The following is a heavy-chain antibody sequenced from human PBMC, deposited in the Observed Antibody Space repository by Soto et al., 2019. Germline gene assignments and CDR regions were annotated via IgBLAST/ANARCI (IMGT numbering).Heavy chain of an antibody. CDR2: IIPIFGTA. CDR1: GGTFSSYA. J-gene: IGHJ4*02. V-gene: IGHV1-69*13. Sequence: SVKVSCKASGGTFSSYAISWVRQASGQGLEWMGGIIPIFGTANYAQKFQGRVTITADESTSTAYMELSSLRSEDTAVYYCARSARYDYVWGSYRYAYYFDYWGQGTLVTVSS. CDR3: ARSARYDYVWGSYRYAYYFDY. D-gene: IGHD3-16*02.